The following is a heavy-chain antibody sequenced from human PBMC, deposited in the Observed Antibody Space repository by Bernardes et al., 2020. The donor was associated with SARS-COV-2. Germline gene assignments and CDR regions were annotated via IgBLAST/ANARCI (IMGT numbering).Heavy chain of an antibody. Sequence: SETLSLTCSVSGGSISTNYYWGWIRQPPKKGLEWMGSIYYSGSTHYNPSLKSRVTISVDTSKNQFSLKLTSVTAADTAVYYCARVGDWNWLDYWGQGSLLTVSS. CDR3: ARVGDWNWLDY. CDR2: IYYSGST. CDR1: GGSISTNYY. J-gene: IGHJ4*02. V-gene: IGHV4-39*01. D-gene: IGHD1-7*01.